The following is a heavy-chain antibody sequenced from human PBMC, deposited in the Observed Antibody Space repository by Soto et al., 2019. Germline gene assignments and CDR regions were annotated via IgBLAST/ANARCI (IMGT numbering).Heavy chain of an antibody. CDR3: ARAEDHSVWESSNWFDP. CDR1: GGSLSSDGYY. V-gene: IGHV4-31*03. J-gene: IGHJ5*02. D-gene: IGHD3-16*01. Sequence: QVQLQESGPGLVKPSETLSLTCTVSGGSLSSDGYYWTWIRQHPGKGLEWIGYIYCSGFTHSYPSLKSRVTISSDTTENQFSLSLSAVDAAVTAVYYGARAEDHSVWESSNWFDPWGQGTLVTVSS. CDR2: IYCSGFT.